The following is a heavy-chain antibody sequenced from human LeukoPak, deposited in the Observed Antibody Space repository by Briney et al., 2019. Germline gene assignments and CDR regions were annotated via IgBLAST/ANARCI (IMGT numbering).Heavy chain of an antibody. J-gene: IGHJ4*02. V-gene: IGHV1-2*02. CDR3: ARVAMVRGVIQTVYFDY. Sequence: GASVKASCKASGYTFTGYYMHWVRQAPGQGLEWMGWINPNSGGTNYAQKFQGRVTMTRDTSISTAYMELSRLRSDDTAVYYCARVAMVRGVIQTVYFDYWGQGTLVTVSS. CDR2: INPNSGGT. CDR1: GYTFTGYY. D-gene: IGHD3-10*01.